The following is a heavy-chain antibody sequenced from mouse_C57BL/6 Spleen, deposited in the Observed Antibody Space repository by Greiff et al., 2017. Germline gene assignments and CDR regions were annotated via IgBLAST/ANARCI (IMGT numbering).Heavy chain of an antibody. CDR3: TRGGYYGSSGMDY. D-gene: IGHD1-1*01. Sequence: QVQLQQSGAELVRPGASVTLSCKASGYTFTDYEMHWVKQTPVHGLEWIGALDPETGGTAYNQKFKGKAILTADKSSSTAYMELHSLTSEDSAVYYCTRGGYYGSSGMDYWGQGTSVTVSS. CDR2: LDPETGGT. CDR1: GYTFTDYE. J-gene: IGHJ4*01. V-gene: IGHV1-15*01.